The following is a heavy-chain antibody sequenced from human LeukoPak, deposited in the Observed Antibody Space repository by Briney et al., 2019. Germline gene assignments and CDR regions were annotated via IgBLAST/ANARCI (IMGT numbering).Heavy chain of an antibody. CDR1: GGSISSSSYF. D-gene: IGHD4-17*01. V-gene: IGHV4-61*05. CDR2: IKYDGTT. CDR3: ARGPDYYGDYISWFPDAFHI. Sequence: SETLSLTCTVSGGSISSSSYFWNWIRQSPEKGLEWIGEIKYDGTTNYNPSLTSRVTMSIDKATNQFHLKVTSLTAADTAVYYCARGPDYYGDYISWFPDAFHIWGQGTLVSVSP. J-gene: IGHJ3*02.